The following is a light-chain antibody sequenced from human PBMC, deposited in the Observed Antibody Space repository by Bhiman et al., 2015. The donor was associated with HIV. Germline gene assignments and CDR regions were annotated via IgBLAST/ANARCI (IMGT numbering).Light chain of an antibody. V-gene: IGLV2-14*03. J-gene: IGLJ1*01. CDR1: SSDIGPYNY. Sequence: QSALTQPASVSGSPGQSITISCTGTSSDIGPYNYVSWYQQHPGKAPKLMIYDVSNRPSGVSNRFSGSKSGNTASLTISGLQAEDEADYYCSSYTSSNTYVFASGTKVTVL. CDR3: SSYTSSNTYV. CDR2: DVS.